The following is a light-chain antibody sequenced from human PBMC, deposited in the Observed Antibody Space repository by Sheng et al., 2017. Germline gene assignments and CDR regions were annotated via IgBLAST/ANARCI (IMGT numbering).Light chain of an antibody. CDR1: QAISTY. Sequence: DIQVTQSPSSLSASVGDRVTITCRASQAISTYLAWYQQKPGKIPKLLIYRASTLHSGVPSRFSGSGSGTDFTLTISSLQPEDVASYYCQTFNTVPLTFGEGPRWRSN. J-gene: IGKJ4*01. CDR3: QTFNTVPLT. V-gene: IGKV1-27*01. CDR2: RAS.